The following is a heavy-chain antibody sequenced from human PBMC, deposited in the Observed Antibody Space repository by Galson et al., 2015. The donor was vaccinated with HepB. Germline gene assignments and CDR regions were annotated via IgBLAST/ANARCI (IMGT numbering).Heavy chain of an antibody. CDR2: IKSKTDGGTT. V-gene: IGHV3-15*01. CDR1: GFTFSNAW. Sequence: SLRLSCAASGFTFSNAWMSWVRQAPGKGLEWVGRIKSKTDGGTTDYAAPVKGRFTISRDDSKNTLYLQMNSLKTEDTAVYYCTTDPVPTTVTMTPLDIWGQGTMVTVSS. CDR3: TTDPVPTTVTMTPLDI. D-gene: IGHD4-17*01. J-gene: IGHJ3*02.